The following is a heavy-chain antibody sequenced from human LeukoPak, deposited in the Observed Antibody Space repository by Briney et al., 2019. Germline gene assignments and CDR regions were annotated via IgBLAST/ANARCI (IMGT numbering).Heavy chain of an antibody. V-gene: IGHV1-2*02. CDR3: ARFWHCGFSTCWAVNGFDY. CDR2: IDSNSGGT. Sequence: ASVKVSCKASGYSFIGYFIHWVRQAPGQGLEWMGWIDSNSGGTHYAQKFQGRFTMTKDTSIKTAYMELSSLRSDDTAIYYCARFWHCGFSTCWAVNGFDYWGQGTEVTVPP. CDR1: GYSFIGYF. J-gene: IGHJ3*01. D-gene: IGHD2-21*01.